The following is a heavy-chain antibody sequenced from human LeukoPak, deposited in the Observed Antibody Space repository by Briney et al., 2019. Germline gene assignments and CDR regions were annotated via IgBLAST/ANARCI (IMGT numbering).Heavy chain of an antibody. CDR1: GFTISTYD. D-gene: IGHD1-26*01. V-gene: IGHV3-48*03. CDR2: ISSSGSTI. J-gene: IGHJ6*04. Sequence: PGGSLRPSCAASGFTISTYDINWVSQAPGRGLEWVSYISSSGSTIYYADSVKGRFTISRDNAKNLLYLQMNSLRAEDTAVYYCARATSGNGMDVWGKGTTVTVSS. CDR3: ARATSGNGMDV.